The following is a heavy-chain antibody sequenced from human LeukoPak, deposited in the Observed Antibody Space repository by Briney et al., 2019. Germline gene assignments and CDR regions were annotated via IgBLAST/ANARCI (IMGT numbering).Heavy chain of an antibody. D-gene: IGHD2-21*02. CDR1: GFTFSSYA. CDR3: ARERRIVVVTAIRTYFDY. CDR2: ISYDGSNK. Sequence: GSLRLSCAASGFTFSSYAMHWVRQAPCKGLEWVAVISYDGSNKYYADSVKGRFTISRDNSKNTLYLQMNSLRAEDTAVYYCARERRIVVVTAIRTYFDYWGQGTLVTVSS. V-gene: IGHV3-30*04. J-gene: IGHJ4*02.